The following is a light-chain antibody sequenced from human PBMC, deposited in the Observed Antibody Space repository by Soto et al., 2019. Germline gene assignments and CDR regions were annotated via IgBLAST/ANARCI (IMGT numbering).Light chain of an antibody. V-gene: IGKV3-15*01. CDR1: QSVSSN. Sequence: EIVMTQSPAPLSVSPGERATLSCRASQSVSSNLAWYQQKPGQAPRLLIYGASTRATGIPARFSGSGSGTDFTLTISSLQSEDFAVYYCQQYSNWPLAFGEGTKVEIK. CDR3: QQYSNWPLA. CDR2: GAS. J-gene: IGKJ1*01.